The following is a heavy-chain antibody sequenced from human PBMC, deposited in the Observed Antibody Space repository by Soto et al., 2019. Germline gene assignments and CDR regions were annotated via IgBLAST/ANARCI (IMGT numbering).Heavy chain of an antibody. J-gene: IGHJ6*02. Sequence: QVQLQESGPGLVKPSETLSLSCTVSGGSINSYYWGWIRQSPGKRMEWIGYVHHSWGSSYNPPLQSRVAISLDASKSQFSLKVTSVTATDTAVYSCARQGFGPLHGLVDVWGQGTTVTVSS. CDR1: GGSINSYY. D-gene: IGHD3-10*01. CDR2: VHHSWGS. V-gene: IGHV4-59*08. CDR3: ARQGFGPLHGLVDV.